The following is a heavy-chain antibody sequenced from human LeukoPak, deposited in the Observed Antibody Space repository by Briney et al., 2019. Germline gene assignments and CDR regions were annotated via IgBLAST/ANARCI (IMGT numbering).Heavy chain of an antibody. V-gene: IGHV1-18*01. CDR3: ARGELGVNYYYYYGMDV. CDR1: GYTFTSYG. J-gene: IGHJ6*02. D-gene: IGHD3-10*01. Sequence: ASVKVSCKASGYTFTSYGISWVRQAPGQGLEWMGWISAYNGNTNYAQKFQGRVTITRDTSASTAYMELSSLRSEDTAVYYCARGELGVNYYYYYGMDVWGQGTTVTVSS. CDR2: ISAYNGNT.